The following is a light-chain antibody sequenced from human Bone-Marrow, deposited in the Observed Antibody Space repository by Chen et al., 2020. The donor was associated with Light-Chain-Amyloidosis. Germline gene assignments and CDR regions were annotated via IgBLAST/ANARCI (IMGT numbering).Light chain of an antibody. J-gene: IGLJ3*02. CDR1: NIGSTS. CDR3: PGWDRSSDRPV. CDR2: YDS. Sequence: SYVRTQPSSVSVAPGQTDTIARGGNNIGSTSVHWYQQTPGQAPLLVVYYDSDRPSGITERLSGSCSGNTASLTIIRVEAGDEADYYCPGWDRSSDRPVFGGGTKLTVL. V-gene: IGLV3-21*02.